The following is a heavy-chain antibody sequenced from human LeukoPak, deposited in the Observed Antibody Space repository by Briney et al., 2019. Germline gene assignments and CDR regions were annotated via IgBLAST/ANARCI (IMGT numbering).Heavy chain of an antibody. CDR2: INPNSGGT. CDR1: GYTFTGYY. V-gene: IGHV1-2*06. J-gene: IGHJ6*03. D-gene: IGHD2-15*01. Sequence: GASVKVSCKASGYTFTGYYMHWVRQAPGRGLEWMGRINPNSGGTNYAQKFQGRVTMTRDTSISTAYMEPSRLRSDDTAVYYCARDPDRLGYCSGGSCYYYMDVWGKGTTVTVSS. CDR3: ARDPDRLGYCSGGSCYYYMDV.